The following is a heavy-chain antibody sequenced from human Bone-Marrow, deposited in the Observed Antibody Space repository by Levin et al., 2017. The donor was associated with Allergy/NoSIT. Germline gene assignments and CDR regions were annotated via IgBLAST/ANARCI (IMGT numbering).Heavy chain of an antibody. V-gene: IGHV4-34*01. CDR3: ARGNTYSSSYYFQH. CDR2: INHSGST. Sequence: SETLSLTCAVYGGSFSGYYWSWIRQPPGKGLEWIGEINHSGSTNYNPSLKSRVTISVDTSKNQFSLKLSSVTAADTAVYYCARGNTYSSSYYFQHWGQGTLVTVSS. J-gene: IGHJ1*01. CDR1: GGSFSGYY. D-gene: IGHD6-6*01.